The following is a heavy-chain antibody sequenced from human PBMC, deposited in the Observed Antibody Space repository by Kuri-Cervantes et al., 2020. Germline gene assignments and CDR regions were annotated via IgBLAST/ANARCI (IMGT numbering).Heavy chain of an antibody. J-gene: IGHJ4*02. CDR1: GFTFSSYG. Sequence: GGSLRLSCAASGFTFSSYGMHWVRQAPGKGLEWVAIISYEGSIKYYADSVKGRFTIYKDNSKNTLFLQMNSLRAEDTALYYCAKDWAAMVRGCDYWGQGNLVTVSS. CDR3: AKDWAAMVRGCDY. V-gene: IGHV3-30*18. CDR2: ISYEGSIK. D-gene: IGHD5-18*01.